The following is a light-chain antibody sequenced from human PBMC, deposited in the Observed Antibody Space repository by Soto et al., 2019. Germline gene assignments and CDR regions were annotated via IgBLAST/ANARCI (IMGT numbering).Light chain of an antibody. J-gene: IGLJ1*01. V-gene: IGLV2-14*03. CDR3: SSYTSSSLYV. CDR1: SSDVGTYNY. CDR2: DVS. Sequence: QSVLTQPASVSGSPGQSITISCTGTSSDVGTYNYASWYQQHPGKAPKLMIYDVSDRPSGVSNRFSGSKSGNTASLTISGLQAEDEADYYCSSYTSSSLYVFGTGTKVTVL.